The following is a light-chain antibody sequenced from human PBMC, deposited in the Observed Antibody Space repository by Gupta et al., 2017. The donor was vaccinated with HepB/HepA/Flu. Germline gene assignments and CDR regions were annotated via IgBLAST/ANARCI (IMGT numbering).Light chain of an antibody. J-gene: IGKJ1*01. CDR1: QDISNY. CDR3: QQYDNLRT. V-gene: IGKV1-33*01. Sequence: DIQMTQSPSSLSASVGDRVTITCQASQDISNYLNWYQQKPGKAPKLLIYDASNLETGVPSRFSGSGYGTDFTFTSSSRQPEDIAKYYWQQYDNLRTFGQGTKVEIK. CDR2: DAS.